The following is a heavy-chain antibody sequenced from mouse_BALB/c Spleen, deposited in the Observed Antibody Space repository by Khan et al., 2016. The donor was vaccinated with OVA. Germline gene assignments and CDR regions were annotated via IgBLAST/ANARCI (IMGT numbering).Heavy chain of an antibody. CDR1: GYSITSDYA. V-gene: IGHV3-2*02. Sequence: EVQLQESGPGLVKPSQSLSLTCTVTGYSITSDYAWNWIRQFPGNTLEWMGYISYSGSTNYNPSLKSRISITRDTSKNQFILQLNSVTTEYTTAYYCARDGSRYNYAMDYWGQGTSVPVSS. D-gene: IGHD2-3*01. CDR2: ISYSGST. CDR3: ARDGSRYNYAMDY. J-gene: IGHJ4*01.